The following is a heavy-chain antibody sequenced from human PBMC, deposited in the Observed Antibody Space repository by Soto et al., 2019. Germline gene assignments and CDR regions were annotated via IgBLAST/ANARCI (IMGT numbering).Heavy chain of an antibody. CDR2: ISYTGDT. Sequence: QVQLRESGPGLLKPSETLSLTCTVSGDSVSSDGYFWTWVRQPPGKGLEWIAYISYTGDTNYNPSLKSRVPISVATSRNQFSLKVRSVSAADTAMYFCARIVVGVTIVSWGQGTLVTVSS. CDR3: ARIVVGVTIVS. J-gene: IGHJ4*02. D-gene: IGHD1-26*01. CDR1: GDSVSSDGYF. V-gene: IGHV4-61*08.